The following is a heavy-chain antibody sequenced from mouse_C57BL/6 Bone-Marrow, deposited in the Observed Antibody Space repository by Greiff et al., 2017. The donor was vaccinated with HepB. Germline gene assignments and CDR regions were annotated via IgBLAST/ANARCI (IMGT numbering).Heavy chain of an antibody. CDR1: GFTFSDYG. Sequence: EVHLVVSGGGLVKPGGSLKLSCAASGFTFSDYGMHWVREAPEKGLVWVAYISSGSSTIYYADTVKGRFTIFRDNAKNTLFLQMTSLRSEDTAMYYCAGAAWFAYWGQGTLVTVSA. CDR3: AGAAWFAY. J-gene: IGHJ3*01. V-gene: IGHV5-17*01. CDR2: ISSGSSTI.